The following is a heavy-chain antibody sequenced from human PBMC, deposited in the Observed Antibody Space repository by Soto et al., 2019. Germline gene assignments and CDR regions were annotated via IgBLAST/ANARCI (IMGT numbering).Heavy chain of an antibody. CDR2: ISSNGGST. V-gene: IGHV3-64*02. J-gene: IGHJ4*02. D-gene: IGHD3-10*01. Sequence: LRLSCAASGFTFSSYAMHWVRQAPGKGLEYVSAISSNGGSTYYADSVKGRFTISRDNSKNTLYLQMGSLRAEDMAVYYCARDSGYYYGSGPFDYWGQGTLVTVSS. CDR1: GFTFSSYA. CDR3: ARDSGYYYGSGPFDY.